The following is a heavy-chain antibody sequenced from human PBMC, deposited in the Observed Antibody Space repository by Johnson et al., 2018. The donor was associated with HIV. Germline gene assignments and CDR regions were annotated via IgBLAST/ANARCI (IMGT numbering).Heavy chain of an antibody. CDR1: GFTVRSNY. Sequence: VKLVESGGGLVKPGGSLRLSCAASGFTVRSNYMSWVRQAPGKGLEWVSVISGSGGSTYYADSVRGRFTISRDNSKRKLYLQMDRLTAEDTAVYYCATYNLWSSYAFDIWGQGTTVTVSS. V-gene: IGHV3-66*01. J-gene: IGHJ3*02. CDR3: ATYNLWSSYAFDI. D-gene: IGHD3-3*01. CDR2: ISGSGGST.